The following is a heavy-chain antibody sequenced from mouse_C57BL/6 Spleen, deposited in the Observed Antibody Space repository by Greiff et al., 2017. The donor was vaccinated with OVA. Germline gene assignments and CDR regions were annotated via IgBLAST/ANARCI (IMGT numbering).Heavy chain of an antibody. D-gene: IGHD1-1*01. CDR1: GYSITSDY. J-gene: IGHJ1*03. Sequence: EVKLMESGPGLAKPSQTLSLTCSVTGYSITSDYWNWIRKFPGNKLEYMGYISYSGSTYYNPSLKSRISITRDTSKNQYYLQLNSVTTEDTATYYCARSSHYYGSSYWYFDVWGTGTTVTVSS. CDR2: ISYSGST. V-gene: IGHV3-8*01. CDR3: ARSSHYYGSSYWYFDV.